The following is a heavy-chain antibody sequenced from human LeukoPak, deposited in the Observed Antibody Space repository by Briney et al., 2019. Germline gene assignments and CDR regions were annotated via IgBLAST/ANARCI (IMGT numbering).Heavy chain of an antibody. CDR2: INSDGSTT. CDR3: ARAGYGSGIYMDV. D-gene: IGHD3-10*01. CDR1: GFSFSSYW. V-gene: IGHV3-74*01. J-gene: IGHJ6*03. Sequence: GGSLRLSCAASGFSFSSYWMHWVRQAPGKGLVWVSRINSDGSTTNYAGSVKGRSTISRDNAKNTLYLQMNSLRAEDTAVYHCARAGYGSGIYMDVWGKGTAVTISS.